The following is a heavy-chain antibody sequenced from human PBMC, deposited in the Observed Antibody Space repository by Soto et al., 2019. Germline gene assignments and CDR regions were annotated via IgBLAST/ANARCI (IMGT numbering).Heavy chain of an antibody. CDR3: AGGRARARSGADY. V-gene: IGHV3-33*01. CDR2: IWYDGSNK. Sequence: QVQLVESGGGVVQPGRSLRLSCAASGFTFSSYGMHWVRQAPGKGLEWVAVIWYDGSNKYYADSVKGRFTISRDNSKNALDVQRNSLRAEDRAVYYCAGGRARARSGADYWGQGTLVTVSS. J-gene: IGHJ4*02. D-gene: IGHD3-16*01. CDR1: GFTFSSYG.